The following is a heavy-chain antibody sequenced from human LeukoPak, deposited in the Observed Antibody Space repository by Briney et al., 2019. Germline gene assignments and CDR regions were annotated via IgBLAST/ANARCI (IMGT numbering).Heavy chain of an antibody. D-gene: IGHD2/OR15-2a*01. CDR3: ARRRGVTVIADYYYYMDV. Sequence: ASVKVSCKASGYTFTSYDINCGRQATGQGLEWMGWMNPNSGNTGYAQKFQSRVTMTRNTSISTAYMELSSLRSEDTAVYYCARRRGVTVIADYYYYMDVWGKGTTVTVSS. CDR1: GYTFTSYD. J-gene: IGHJ6*03. CDR2: MNPNSGNT. V-gene: IGHV1-8*01.